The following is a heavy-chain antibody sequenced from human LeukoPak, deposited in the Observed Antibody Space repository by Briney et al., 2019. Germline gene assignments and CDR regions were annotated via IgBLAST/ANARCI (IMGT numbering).Heavy chain of an antibody. CDR2: IYYSGST. J-gene: IGHJ5*02. CDR3: ARHGGTMVRGFVLDWFDP. Sequence: SETLSLTCAVYGGSFSGYYWSWIRQPPGKGLEWIGYIYYSGSTNYNPSLKSRVTISVDTSKNQFSLRLSSVTAADTAVYYCARHGGTMVRGFVLDWFDPWGQGTLVTVSS. CDR1: GGSFSGYY. V-gene: IGHV4-59*01. D-gene: IGHD3-10*01.